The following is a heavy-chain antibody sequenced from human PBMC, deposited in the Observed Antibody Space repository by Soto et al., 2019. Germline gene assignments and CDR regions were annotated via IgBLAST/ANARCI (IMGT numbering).Heavy chain of an antibody. CDR2: IYHSGST. J-gene: IGHJ5*02. Sequence: SETLSLTCAVSGGSISSSNWWSWVRQPPGKGLEWIGEIYHSGSTNYNPSLKSRVTISVDKSKNQFSLKLSSVTAADTAVYYCARDRRIAAAGRLNWFDPWGQGTLVTVSS. D-gene: IGHD6-13*01. CDR3: ARDRRIAAAGRLNWFDP. CDR1: GGSISSSNW. V-gene: IGHV4-4*02.